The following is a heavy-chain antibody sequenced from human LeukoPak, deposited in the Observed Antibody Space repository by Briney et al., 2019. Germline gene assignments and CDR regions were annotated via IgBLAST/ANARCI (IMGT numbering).Heavy chain of an antibody. Sequence: SETLSLTCTVSGGSINSYFWSWIRQPAGKGLEWIGRIYTSGSTNYNPSLKSRVTMSVDASKNQFSLELTSVTAADTAVYYCARFCYGDYCFDYWGQGTLVTVSS. J-gene: IGHJ4*02. V-gene: IGHV4-4*07. CDR1: GGSINSYF. CDR2: IYTSGST. CDR3: ARFCYGDYCFDY. D-gene: IGHD4-17*01.